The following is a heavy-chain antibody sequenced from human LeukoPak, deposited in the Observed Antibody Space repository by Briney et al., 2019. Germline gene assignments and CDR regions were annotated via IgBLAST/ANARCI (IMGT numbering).Heavy chain of an antibody. CDR3: AKDYVGSSWLNWFDP. D-gene: IGHD6-13*01. J-gene: IGHJ5*02. CDR2: ISGSGGST. Sequence: PGGSLRLSCAASGFTFSSYAMSWVRQAPGKGLEWVSTISGSGGSTYYADSVKGQFTISRDNSKNTLYLQMNSLGAEDTAVYYCAKDYVGSSWLNWFDPWGQGTLVTVSS. V-gene: IGHV3-23*01. CDR1: GFTFSSYA.